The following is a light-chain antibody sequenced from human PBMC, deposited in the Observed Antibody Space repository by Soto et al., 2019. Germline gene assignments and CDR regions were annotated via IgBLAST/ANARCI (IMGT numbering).Light chain of an antibody. CDR2: DVN. J-gene: IGLJ1*01. V-gene: IGLV2-14*03. Sequence: QSALTQPASVSGSPGQSITISCTGTSGDVGAYNYVSWYQQHQGKAPKLMIYDVNTRPSGISNRFSGSKSGNTASLTISGLQAEDEADYYCCSYTGSPSYVFGTGTKVTVL. CDR3: CSYTGSPSYV. CDR1: SGDVGAYNY.